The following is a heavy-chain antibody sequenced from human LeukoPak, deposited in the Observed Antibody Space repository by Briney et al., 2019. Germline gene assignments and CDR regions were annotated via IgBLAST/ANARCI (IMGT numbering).Heavy chain of an antibody. Sequence: ASVKVSCEASRYTLTGDYMHSVPQAPGQGLEWMGWINPNSGGTNYAQKFQGKVTMTRDTSISTAYMELSRLRSDDTTRHYCARAYSYGLASQEPCDHWGQETLVTVSS. CDR1: RYTLTGDY. D-gene: IGHD5-18*01. CDR2: INPNSGGT. J-gene: IGHJ4*02. CDR3: ARAYSYGLASQEPCDH. V-gene: IGHV1-2*02.